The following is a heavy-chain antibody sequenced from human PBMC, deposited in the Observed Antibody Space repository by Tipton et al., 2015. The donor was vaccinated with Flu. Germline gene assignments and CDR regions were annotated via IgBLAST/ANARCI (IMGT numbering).Heavy chain of an antibody. V-gene: IGHV3-73*01. D-gene: IGHD4-17*01. CDR3: TGDYVNSDY. CDR1: GFTFSASA. J-gene: IGHJ4*02. CDR2: IRSKADAYAT. Sequence: GSLRLSCAASGFTFSASAMQWVRQASGRGLEWLGRIRSKADAYATTYAASVKGRFTISRDDSKNTAYLQMNSVKTEDTALYYCTGDYVNSDYWGQGTLVTVFS.